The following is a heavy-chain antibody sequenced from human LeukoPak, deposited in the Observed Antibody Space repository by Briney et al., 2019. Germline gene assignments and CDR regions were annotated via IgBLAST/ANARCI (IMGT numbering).Heavy chain of an antibody. J-gene: IGHJ4*02. V-gene: IGHV3-48*02. CDR1: GFTFSRNS. Sequence: GSLRLSCAASGFTFSRNSMNWVRQAPGKGLEWVSYISSSSSSIYYADSVKGRFTISRDNAKNSLYLQMNSLRDEDTAVYYCAREIGNYYDSSGYYSEARDYWGQGTLVTVSS. D-gene: IGHD3-22*01. CDR2: ISSSSSSI. CDR3: AREIGNYYDSSGYYSEARDY.